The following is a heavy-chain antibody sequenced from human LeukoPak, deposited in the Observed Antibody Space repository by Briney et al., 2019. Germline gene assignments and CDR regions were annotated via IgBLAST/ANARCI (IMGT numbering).Heavy chain of an antibody. D-gene: IGHD1-1*01. Sequence: GGSLRLSCAASGFTFRAYWMSWVRQAPGKGLECMANINQDGNEKDYVDSVKGRFTISRDNARNSLYLQMNTLRAEDTAVYFCARLRYNYGKTFDYWGQGALVTVSS. J-gene: IGHJ4*02. CDR2: INQDGNEK. CDR3: ARLRYNYGKTFDY. CDR1: GFTFRAYW. V-gene: IGHV3-7*01.